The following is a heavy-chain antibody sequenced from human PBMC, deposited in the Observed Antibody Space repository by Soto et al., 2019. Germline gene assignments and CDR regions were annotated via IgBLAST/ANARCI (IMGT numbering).Heavy chain of an antibody. CDR3: ARQVVPAAPYYYYGMEV. CDR1: GFTFCSYG. D-gene: IGHD2-2*01. J-gene: IGHJ6*02. CDR2: IWYDGNNK. Sequence: VQLVESGGGLVQPGRSLSLSCTACGFTFCSYGMHWVRQAPGKGMEWVAVIWYDGNNKYYPASVKGRFTISRDNSKNTLYLQRYSLRDDDTAVYYCARQVVPAAPYYYYGMEVWGQGTTVVVCS. V-gene: IGHV3-33*08.